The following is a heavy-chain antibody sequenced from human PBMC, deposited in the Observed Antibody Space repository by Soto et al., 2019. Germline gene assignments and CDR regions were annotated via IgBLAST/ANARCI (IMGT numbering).Heavy chain of an antibody. CDR3: AVGRHKTSGSNTWFDP. V-gene: IGHV3-23*01. J-gene: IGHJ5*02. CDR2: ISNTGGGT. D-gene: IGHD3-22*01. Sequence: GSLILSCAASGVTFSSYAMNLVRQAPGKGLEWVSTISNTGGGTFYAGSVRGRFTISRDNSNNALYLQMHRLRADDSAIYFCAVGRHKTSGSNTWFDPWGRGTQVTVSS. CDR1: GVTFSSYA.